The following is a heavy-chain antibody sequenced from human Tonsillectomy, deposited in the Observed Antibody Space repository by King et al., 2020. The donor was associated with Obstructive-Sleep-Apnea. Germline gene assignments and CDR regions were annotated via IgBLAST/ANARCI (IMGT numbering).Heavy chain of an antibody. D-gene: IGHD5-18*01. CDR1: GIPFKDYY. Sequence: VQLVESGGGLVKPGGSLRLSCVASGIPFKDYYMSWIRQAPGKGLEWVSYISGSGTTIYYADSVKGRFTISRDNDTLYLQMNSLRAEDTAVYFCAPHDNYGYFDYWGQVTLVTVSS. CDR2: ISGSGTTI. J-gene: IGHJ4*02. V-gene: IGHV3-11*01. CDR3: APHDNYGYFDY.